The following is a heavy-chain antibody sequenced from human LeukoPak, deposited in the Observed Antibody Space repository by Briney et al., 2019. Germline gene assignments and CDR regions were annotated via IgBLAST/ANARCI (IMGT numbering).Heavy chain of an antibody. Sequence: PSETLSLTCTVSGGSISSSTYYWGWIRQPPGKGLEWIGSIYYSGSPYYNPSLKSRVTISVDTSKKQFSLKLSSVTAADTAVYYCARGIFYYGSGSYHDYWGQGTLVTVSS. D-gene: IGHD3-10*01. J-gene: IGHJ4*02. CDR2: IYYSGSP. CDR3: ARGIFYYGSGSYHDY. CDR1: GGSISSSTYY. V-gene: IGHV4-39*01.